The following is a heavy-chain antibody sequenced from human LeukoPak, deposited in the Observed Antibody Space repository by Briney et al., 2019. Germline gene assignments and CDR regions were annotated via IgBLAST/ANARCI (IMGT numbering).Heavy chain of an antibody. J-gene: IGHJ4*02. V-gene: IGHV4-59*01. Sequence: SETLSLTCTVSGGSISSYYWSWLRQPPGKGLEWIGYIYYSGSTNYNPSLKSRVTISVDTSKNQFSLKLSSVTAADTAVYYCARGTQSVEWLRKRSASFDYWGQGTLVTVSS. D-gene: IGHD5-12*01. CDR1: GGSISSYY. CDR3: ARGTQSVEWLRKRSASFDY. CDR2: IYYSGST.